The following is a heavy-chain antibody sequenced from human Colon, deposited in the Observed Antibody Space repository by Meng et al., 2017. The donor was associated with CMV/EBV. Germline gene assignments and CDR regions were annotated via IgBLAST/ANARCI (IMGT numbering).Heavy chain of an antibody. CDR2: TSRSGSTK. Sequence: GESLKISCVASGFNFSDHYMSWIRQVPGKGLEWISFTSRSGSTKNYADSVKGRFTISRDNAKNSLFLQLNSLRAEDTAVYYCAKSLFGAGQLAFFDSWGQGTMVTVSS. V-gene: IGHV3-11*01. CDR3: AKSLFGAGQLAFFDS. J-gene: IGHJ4*02. CDR1: GFNFSDHY. D-gene: IGHD3-10*02.